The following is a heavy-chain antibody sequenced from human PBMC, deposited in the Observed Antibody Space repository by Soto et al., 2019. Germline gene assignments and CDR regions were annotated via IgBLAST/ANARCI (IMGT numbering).Heavy chain of an antibody. D-gene: IGHD2-15*01. Sequence: EASVKVSCKASGYTFTSYDINWVRQATGQGLEWMGWMNPDSGNTGYAQKFQGRVTMTRNTSISTAYMELSSLRSEDTAVYYCARGGYCSGGSCPLDMDVWGQGTTVTVSS. CDR2: MNPDSGNT. V-gene: IGHV1-8*01. CDR3: ARGGYCSGGSCPLDMDV. J-gene: IGHJ6*02. CDR1: GYTFTSYD.